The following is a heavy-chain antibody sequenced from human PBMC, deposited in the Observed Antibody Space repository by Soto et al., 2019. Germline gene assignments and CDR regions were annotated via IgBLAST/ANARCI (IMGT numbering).Heavy chain of an antibody. V-gene: IGHV1-18*04. CDR2: ISAYNGNT. CDR1: GYTFTSYG. D-gene: IGHD3-3*01. Sequence: ASVKVSCKASGYTFTSYGISWVRQAPGQGLEWMGWISAYNGNTNYAQKLQGRVTMTTDTSTSTAYMELRSLRSDDTAVYYCARPHYDFGSGSQNDAFDIWGQGTMVTVSS. J-gene: IGHJ3*02. CDR3: ARPHYDFGSGSQNDAFDI.